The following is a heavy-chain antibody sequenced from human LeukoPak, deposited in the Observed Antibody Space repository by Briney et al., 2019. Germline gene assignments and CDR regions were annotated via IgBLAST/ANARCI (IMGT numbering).Heavy chain of an antibody. CDR2: IYHSGST. CDR1: GYSISSGYY. Sequence: SETLSLTCTVSGYSISSGYYWGWIRQPPGKGLEWIGSIYHSGSTYYNPSLKSRVTISVDTSKNQFSLKLSSVTAADTAVYYCARDQYYYDSSGYLRFDPWGQGTLVTVSS. J-gene: IGHJ5*02. V-gene: IGHV4-38-2*02. D-gene: IGHD3-22*01. CDR3: ARDQYYYDSSGYLRFDP.